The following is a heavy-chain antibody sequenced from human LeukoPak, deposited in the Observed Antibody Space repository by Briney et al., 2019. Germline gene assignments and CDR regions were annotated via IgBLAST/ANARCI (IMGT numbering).Heavy chain of an antibody. Sequence: ASVKVSCKASGYTFTDYYMHWVRQAPGQGLKWMGWINPNSGGTNYAQKFQGRVTMTRDTSISTAYMELSRLRSDDTAVYYCARGDCSSTSCYQIDYWGQGTLVTVSS. D-gene: IGHD2-2*01. J-gene: IGHJ4*02. CDR3: ARGDCSSTSCYQIDY. V-gene: IGHV1-2*02. CDR1: GYTFTDYY. CDR2: INPNSGGT.